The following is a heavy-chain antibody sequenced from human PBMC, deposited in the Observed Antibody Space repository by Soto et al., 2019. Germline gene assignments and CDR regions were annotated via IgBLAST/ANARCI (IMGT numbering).Heavy chain of an antibody. CDR1: GASISSGGYY. CDR2: IYYSGST. CDR3: ARYSTIAARGFDI. V-gene: IGHV4-31*03. D-gene: IGHD6-6*01. J-gene: IGHJ3*02. Sequence: QVQLQESGPGLVKPSQTLSLTCTVSGASISSGGYYWSWIRQHPGKGLEFIGYIYYSGSTYYNQSFKGRVTISIDTSKNQFSLKLSSVTAADTAVYYCARYSTIAARGFDIWGRGTMVTVSS.